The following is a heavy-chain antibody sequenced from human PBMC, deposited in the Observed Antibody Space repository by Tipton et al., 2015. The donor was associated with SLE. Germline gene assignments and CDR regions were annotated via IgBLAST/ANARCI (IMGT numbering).Heavy chain of an antibody. CDR1: SGSISSGSGSYY. Sequence: TLSLTCTVSSGSISSGSGSYYWSWIRQPAGKGLEWLGHIYTSGSTNYNPSLKSRVTISVDTSKNQFSLKLTSVTVADTAVYYCARHDYYDSGSYRANYFDPWGQGTLVTVSS. J-gene: IGHJ5*02. CDR3: ARHDYYDSGSYRANYFDP. D-gene: IGHD3-22*01. V-gene: IGHV4-61*09. CDR2: IYTSGST.